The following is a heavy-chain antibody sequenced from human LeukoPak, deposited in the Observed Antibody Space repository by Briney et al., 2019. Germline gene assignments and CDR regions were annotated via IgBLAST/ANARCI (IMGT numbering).Heavy chain of an antibody. CDR1: GSTFTSAW. V-gene: IGHV3-15*01. J-gene: IGHJ4*02. CDR2: IKSKTDGGTT. Sequence: GGSLRLSCAASGASGSTFTSAWMTWVRQAPGKGLECVGHIKSKTDGGTTDYAAPVEGRFTISTDDSKNTLYLQMTSLKTEDTAVYYCTTTPYGSGTHFDYWGQGTLVTVSS. CDR3: TTTPYGSGTHFDY. D-gene: IGHD3-10*01.